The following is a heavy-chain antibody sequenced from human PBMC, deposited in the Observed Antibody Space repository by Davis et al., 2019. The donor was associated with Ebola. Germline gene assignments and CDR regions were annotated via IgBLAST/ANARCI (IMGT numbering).Heavy chain of an antibody. J-gene: IGHJ6*02. D-gene: IGHD4-17*01. CDR3: ARDPPLRSKEGGMDV. V-gene: IGHV1-69*06. CDR1: GGTFSSYA. CDR2: IIPIFGTA. Sequence: SVKVSYKASGGTFSSYAISWVRQAPGQGLEWMGGIIPIFGTANYAQKFQGRVTITADKSTSTAYMELSSLRSEDTAVYYCARDPPLRSKEGGMDVWGQGTTVTVSS.